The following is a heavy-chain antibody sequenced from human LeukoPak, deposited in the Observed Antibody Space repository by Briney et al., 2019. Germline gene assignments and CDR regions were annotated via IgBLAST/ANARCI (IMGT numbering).Heavy chain of an antibody. CDR3: ARTLGLTLDY. J-gene: IGHJ4*02. Sequence: GGSLRPSCAASGFTFSGYSMNWVRQAPGRGLEWVSYIVTSGNTIYYADSVKGRFTISRDNAKNSLYLQMNSLRDEDTAVYYCARTLGLTLDYWGQGALVTVSS. CDR1: GFTFSGYS. V-gene: IGHV3-48*02. D-gene: IGHD1-14*01. CDR2: IVTSGNTI.